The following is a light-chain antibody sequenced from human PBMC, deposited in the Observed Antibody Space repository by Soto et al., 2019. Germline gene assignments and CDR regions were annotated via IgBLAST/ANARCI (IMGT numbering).Light chain of an antibody. CDR1: QSVRSN. CDR3: QQYNNWPPIT. Sequence: EIVLTQSPGTLSLSPGERATLSCRASQSVRSNLAWYQQKTGQAPRLLIYGASTRATGIPARFSGSGSGTEFTLTISSLQSEDFAVYYCQQYNNWPPITFGQGTRLEIK. V-gene: IGKV3-15*01. J-gene: IGKJ5*01. CDR2: GAS.